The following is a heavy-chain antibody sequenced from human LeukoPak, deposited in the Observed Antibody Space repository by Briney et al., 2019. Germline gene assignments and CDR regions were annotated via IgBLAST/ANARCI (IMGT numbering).Heavy chain of an antibody. CDR2: ISSSSSYI. V-gene: IGHV3-21*01. J-gene: IGHJ4*02. D-gene: IGHD3-22*01. CDR1: GFTFKYYG. Sequence: PGGSLRLSCAASGFTFKYYGMTWVRQAPGKGLEWVSSISSSSSYIYYADSVKGRFTISRDNAKNSLYLQMNSLRAEDTAVYYCARGGGYYDSSGPFDYWGQGTLVTVSS. CDR3: ARGGGYYDSSGPFDY.